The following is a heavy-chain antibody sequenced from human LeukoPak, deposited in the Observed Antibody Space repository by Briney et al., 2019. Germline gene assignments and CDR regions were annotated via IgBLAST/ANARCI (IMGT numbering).Heavy chain of an antibody. J-gene: IGHJ4*02. D-gene: IGHD4-23*01. CDR1: GYSFTSYW. Sequence: GESLKISCKGAGYSFTSYWIVWVRQMPGKGLEWMGIIYPGDSDTRYSPSFQGQVTISADKSITTAYLQWSSLKAPDTAMYCCARTGGDSDPADYWGQGTLVTVSS. V-gene: IGHV5-51*01. CDR2: IYPGDSDT. CDR3: ARTGGDSDPADY.